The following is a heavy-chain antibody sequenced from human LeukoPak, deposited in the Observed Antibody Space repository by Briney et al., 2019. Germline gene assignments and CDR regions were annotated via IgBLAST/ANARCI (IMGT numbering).Heavy chain of an antibody. Sequence: SETLSLTCAVYGGSFSGYYWSWIRQPPGKGLEWIGEIKHSGSTNYNPSLKSRVTISVDTSKNQFSLKLSSVTAADTAVYYCARGNRGSDIYGSGSYYKGRWFDPWGQGTLVTVSS. J-gene: IGHJ5*02. CDR3: ARGNRGSDIYGSGSYYKGRWFDP. V-gene: IGHV4-34*01. CDR1: GGSFSGYY. D-gene: IGHD3-10*01. CDR2: IKHSGST.